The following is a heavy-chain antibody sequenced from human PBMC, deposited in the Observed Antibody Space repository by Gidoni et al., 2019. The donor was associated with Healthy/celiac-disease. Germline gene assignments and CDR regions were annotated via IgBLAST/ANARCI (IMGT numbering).Heavy chain of an antibody. CDR2: IIPLFGTA. V-gene: IGHV1-69*01. J-gene: IGHJ6*02. Sequence: QVQLVQSGAEVKKPGSSVKVSCKASGGTFSSYAISWVRQAPGQGLEWMGGIIPLFGTANYAQKFQGRVTITADESTSTAYMELSSLRSEDTAVYYCAREAKERITIFGVVIIPVDYYYYYGMDVWGQGTTVTVSS. D-gene: IGHD3-3*01. CDR1: GGTFSSYA. CDR3: AREAKERITIFGVVIIPVDYYYYYGMDV.